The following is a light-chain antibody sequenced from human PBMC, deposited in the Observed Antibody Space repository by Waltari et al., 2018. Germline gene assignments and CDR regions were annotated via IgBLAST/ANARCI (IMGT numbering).Light chain of an antibody. CDR2: GAS. CDR1: QSVRDNF. CDR3: QQYGTSPRT. J-gene: IGKJ1*01. Sequence: ENVLTQSPGTLSLSPGARATLSCWASQSVRDNFLAWYQQKPGQAPRILIYGASTRATGIPDRFSGSGSGTDFTLTISRLEPEDFAVYYCQQYGTSPRTFGQGTKVEIK. V-gene: IGKV3-20*01.